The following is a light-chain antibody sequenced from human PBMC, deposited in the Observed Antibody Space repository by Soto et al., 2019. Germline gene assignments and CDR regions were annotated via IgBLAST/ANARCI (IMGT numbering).Light chain of an antibody. V-gene: IGLV2-23*01. CDR2: EGS. Sequence: QSALTQPASASGSPGQSITISCTGTSSDVGSYNLVSWYQQHPGKAPKLMIYEGSKRPSGVSNRFSGSKSGNTASLTISGLQAEDEADYYCCSYAGSSTLLVFGGGTKLTVL. J-gene: IGLJ2*01. CDR3: CSYAGSSTLLV. CDR1: SSDVGSYNL.